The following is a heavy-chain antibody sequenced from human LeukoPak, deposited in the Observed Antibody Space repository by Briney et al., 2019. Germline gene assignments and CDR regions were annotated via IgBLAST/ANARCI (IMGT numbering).Heavy chain of an antibody. CDR3: ARVGYSNGQTFDP. CDR1: GGSVGSGDYY. Sequence: PSETLSLTCTVSGGSVGSGDYYWRWIRQPPGKGLEWIGYIYYSGSTNYNPSFTSRVTISVETSKNQFSLKLSSVTAADTAVYCCARVGYSNGQTFDPWGQGTLVTVSS. J-gene: IGHJ5*02. V-gene: IGHV4-61*08. CDR2: IYYSGST. D-gene: IGHD4-11*01.